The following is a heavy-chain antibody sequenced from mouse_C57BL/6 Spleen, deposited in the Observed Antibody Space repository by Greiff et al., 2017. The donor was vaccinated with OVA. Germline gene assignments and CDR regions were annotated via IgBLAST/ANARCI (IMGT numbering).Heavy chain of an antibody. Sequence: EVHLVESGGGLVKPGGSLKLSCAASGFTFSDYGMHWVRQAPEKGLVWVAYISSGSSTIYYADTVKGRFTISRDNAKNTLFLQMTSLRSEDTAMYYCAGGSSPYYAMDYWGQGTSVTVSS. CDR1: GFTFSDYG. J-gene: IGHJ4*01. V-gene: IGHV5-17*01. CDR2: ISSGSSTI. D-gene: IGHD1-1*01. CDR3: AGGSSPYYAMDY.